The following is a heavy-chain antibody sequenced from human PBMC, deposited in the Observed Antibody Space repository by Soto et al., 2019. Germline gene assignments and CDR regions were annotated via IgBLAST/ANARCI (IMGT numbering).Heavy chain of an antibody. CDR1: GFTFDDYA. CDR3: ANDFDIVVVPCAPDAFDI. CDR2: IRWNRGSI. J-gene: IGHJ3*02. D-gene: IGHD2-2*01. Sequence: EVQLVESGGGLVQPGRSLRLCCAASGFTFDDYAMHWVRQAPGKGLEWVSGIRWNRGSIGYADPVKGRFTISRDNAKNCLYLQMNRLGAEDTALYCCANDFDIVVVPCAPDAFDIWGQGRMGTVS. V-gene: IGHV3-9*01.